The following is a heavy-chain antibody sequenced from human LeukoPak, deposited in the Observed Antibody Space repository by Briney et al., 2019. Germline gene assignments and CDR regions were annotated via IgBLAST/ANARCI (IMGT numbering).Heavy chain of an antibody. D-gene: IGHD1-26*01. V-gene: IGHV3-21*01. CDR2: TSSSSSYI. CDR3: ARDRPLYSGSL. J-gene: IGHJ4*02. CDR1: GFTFSSYS. Sequence: PGGSLRLSCAASGFTFSSYSMNWVRQAPGKGLKWVSSTSSSSSYIYYADSVKGRFTISRDNAKNSLYLQMNSLRAEDTAVYYCARDRPLYSGSLWGQGTLVTVSS.